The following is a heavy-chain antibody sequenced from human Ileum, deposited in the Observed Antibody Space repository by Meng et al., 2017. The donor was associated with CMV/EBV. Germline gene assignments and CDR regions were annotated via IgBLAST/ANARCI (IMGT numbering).Heavy chain of an antibody. CDR3: ARGNAHAFDY. J-gene: IGHJ4*02. V-gene: IGHV3-74*01. CDR1: EFTFSSYW. D-gene: IGHD1-1*01. CDR2: INSDGSGT. Sequence: GESLKISCAVSEFTFSSYWMHWVRQAPGKGLVWVSRINSDGSGTTYADSVKGRFTISRDNAKNTPYLQMNSLRAEDTAVYYCARGNAHAFDYWGQGTLVTVSS.